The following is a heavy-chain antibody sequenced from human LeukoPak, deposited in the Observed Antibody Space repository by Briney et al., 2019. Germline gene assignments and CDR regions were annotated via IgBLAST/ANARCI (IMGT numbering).Heavy chain of an antibody. D-gene: IGHD3-10*01. J-gene: IGHJ4*02. CDR3: AKSGFGEPFDY. V-gene: IGHV3-23*01. Sequence: PGGSLRLSCAASGFTFSSYGMSWVRQAPGKGLEWVSAISGSGGTTYYADSVRGRFTFSRDNSKNTLYLQINSLRAEDTAIYYCAKSGFGEPFDYWGQGTLVTVSS. CDR2: ISGSGGTT. CDR1: GFTFSSYG.